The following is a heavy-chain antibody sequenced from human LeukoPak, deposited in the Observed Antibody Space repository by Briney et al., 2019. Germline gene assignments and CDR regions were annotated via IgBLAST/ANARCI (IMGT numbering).Heavy chain of an antibody. D-gene: IGHD5-24*01. Sequence: PSETLSLTCTVPGGSVSSYYWSWIRQPPGQGLEWIGYIYHSGSTYYNPSLKSRVTISLETSKNQLSLRLSSVTAADTAVYYCVRQSRDGYNHYFDYWGQGTLVTVSS. CDR3: VRQSRDGYNHYFDY. J-gene: IGHJ4*02. CDR1: GGSVSSYY. V-gene: IGHV4-59*08. CDR2: IYHSGST.